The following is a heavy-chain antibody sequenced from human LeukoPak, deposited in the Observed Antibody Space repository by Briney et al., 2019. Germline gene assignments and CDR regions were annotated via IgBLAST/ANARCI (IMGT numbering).Heavy chain of an antibody. V-gene: IGHV3-48*01. CDR3: ARGMGGLAFDF. CDR1: GFTFSNSS. Sequence: PGGSLRFSCAASGFTFSNSSMNWVRQAPGKGLEWVSYIGGSGRTIFNADSVKGRFIISRDNAKNSLYLQMSSLRADDTAVYYCARGMGGLAFDFWGQGTLVTVSS. CDR2: IGGSGRTI. J-gene: IGHJ4*02. D-gene: IGHD2-15*01.